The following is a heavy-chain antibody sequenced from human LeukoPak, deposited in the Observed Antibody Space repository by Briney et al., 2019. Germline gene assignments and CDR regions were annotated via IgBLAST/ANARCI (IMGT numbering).Heavy chain of an antibody. D-gene: IGHD6-19*01. CDR3: ARVAYSSGWYEDWFDP. J-gene: IGHJ5*02. CDR2: IYTSGST. CDR1: GGSISSYY. Sequence: PSETLSLTCTVSGGSISSYYWSWIRQPAGEGLEWIGRIYTSGSTNYNPSLKSRVTMSVDTSKNQFSLKLSSVTAADTAVHYCARVAYSSGWYEDWFDPWGQGTLVTVSS. V-gene: IGHV4-4*07.